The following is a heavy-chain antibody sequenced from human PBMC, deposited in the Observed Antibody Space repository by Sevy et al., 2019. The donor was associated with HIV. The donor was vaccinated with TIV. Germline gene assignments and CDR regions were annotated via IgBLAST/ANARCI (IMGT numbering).Heavy chain of an antibody. J-gene: IGHJ4*02. V-gene: IGHV3-23*01. CDR1: GFTFSNYA. D-gene: IGHD3-10*01. CDR3: AKDTGSGRIYFDS. Sequence: GGSLRLSCAASGFTFSNYAMTWVRQAPGKGLEWVSSISENTGTTYYADSVKGRFTISRDNSKNTLYLQMNSPRAEDTAVYSCAKDTGSGRIYFDSWGQGTPVTVSS. CDR2: ISENTGTT.